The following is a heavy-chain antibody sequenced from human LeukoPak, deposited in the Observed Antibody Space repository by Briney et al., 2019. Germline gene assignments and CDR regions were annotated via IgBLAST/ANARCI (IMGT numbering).Heavy chain of an antibody. CDR2: IKQDGSEK. Sequence: PGGSLRLSCAASGFTFSSYWMSWVRQAPGKGLEWVANIKQDGSEKYYVDSVKGRFTISRDNAKNSLYLQMNSLRAEDTAVYYCARGNLEYSSSWGFGYYYYYMDVWGKGTTVTVSS. J-gene: IGHJ6*03. V-gene: IGHV3-7*01. CDR1: GFTFSSYW. CDR3: ARGNLEYSSSWGFGYYYYYMDV. D-gene: IGHD6-6*01.